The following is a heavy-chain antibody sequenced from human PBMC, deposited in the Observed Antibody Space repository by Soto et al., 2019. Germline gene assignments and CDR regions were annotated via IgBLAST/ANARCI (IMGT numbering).Heavy chain of an antibody. CDR1: GYTFTSYG. CDR3: ASDHYGSGSYPNDAFDI. J-gene: IGHJ3*02. D-gene: IGHD3-10*01. Sequence: ASVKVSCKASGYTFTSYGISWVRQAPGQGLEWMGWISAYNGNTNYAQKLQGRVTMTTDTSTSTAYMELRSLRSDDTAVYYCASDHYGSGSYPNDAFDIWGQGTMVTVSS. CDR2: ISAYNGNT. V-gene: IGHV1-18*01.